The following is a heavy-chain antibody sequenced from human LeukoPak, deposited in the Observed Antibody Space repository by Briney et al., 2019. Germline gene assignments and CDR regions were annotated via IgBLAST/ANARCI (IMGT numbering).Heavy chain of an antibody. J-gene: IGHJ5*02. CDR1: GYSFTSYW. CDR3: ARPSAVQGYAWDDSSGYFWFDP. V-gene: IGHV5-51*01. Sequence: TGESLKISCKGSGYSFTSYWIGWVRQMPEKGLEWMGIIYPGYSDTRYSPSFQGQVTISADKSISTAYLQWSSLKASDTAMYYCARPSAVQGYAWDDSSGYFWFDPWGQGTLVTVSS. D-gene: IGHD3-22*01. CDR2: IYPGYSDT.